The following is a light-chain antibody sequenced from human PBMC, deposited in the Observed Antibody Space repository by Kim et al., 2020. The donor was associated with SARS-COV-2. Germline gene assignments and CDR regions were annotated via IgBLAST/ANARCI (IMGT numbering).Light chain of an antibody. V-gene: IGLV6-57*03. CDR3: QSYDISDVV. CDR1: GGSIATNY. Sequence: GKTVSISCTRSGGSIATNYVQWYQQRPGCAPIAVIYGHNQRPSGVPDRFSGSIDSSSNSASLTISGLKSEDEADYYCQSYDISDVVFGGGTQLTVL. J-gene: IGLJ2*01. CDR2: GHN.